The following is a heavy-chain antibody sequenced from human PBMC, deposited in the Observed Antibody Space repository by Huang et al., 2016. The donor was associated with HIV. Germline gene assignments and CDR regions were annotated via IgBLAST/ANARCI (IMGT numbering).Heavy chain of an antibody. CDR2: IKTKNDNDAT. V-gene: IGHV3-73*01. CDR1: GFTFSGSA. Sequence: EVQLVQSRGGLLRPGGSLRVSCAASGFTFSGSAIRWVRQTSGKGLEWVGRIKTKNDNDATAVTASLEGRFTVSRDDSRNTAYLQMNSLKTEDTAVYYCTRLRNGDDAFDIWGQGTTVTVSS. CDR3: TRLRNGDDAFDI. J-gene: IGHJ3*02.